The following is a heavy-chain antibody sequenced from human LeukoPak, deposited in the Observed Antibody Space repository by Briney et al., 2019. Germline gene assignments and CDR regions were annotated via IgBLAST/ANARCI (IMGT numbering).Heavy chain of an antibody. CDR2: INHSGST. Sequence: SETLSLTCTVSGGSISSGSYYWGWIRQPPGKGLEWIGEINHSGSTNYNPSLKSRATISVDTSKNQFSLKLSSVTAADTAVYYCAREWVVDYPFYYYYYMDVWGKGTTVTVSS. V-gene: IGHV4-39*07. CDR3: AREWVVDYPFYYYYYMDV. D-gene: IGHD2-2*01. J-gene: IGHJ6*03. CDR1: GGSISSGSYY.